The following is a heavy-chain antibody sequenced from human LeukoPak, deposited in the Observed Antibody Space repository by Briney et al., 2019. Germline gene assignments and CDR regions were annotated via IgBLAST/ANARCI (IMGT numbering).Heavy chain of an antibody. D-gene: IGHD4/OR15-4a*01. CDR1: GGSISSSSYY. CDR3: ARPVGARGWFDP. J-gene: IGHJ5*02. CDR2: IYYSGST. V-gene: IGHV4-39*01. Sequence: SETLSLTCTVSGGSISSSSYYWGWIRQPPGKGLEWIGSIYYSGSTYYNPSLKSRVTISVDTSKNQFSLKLSSVTAADTAVYYCARPVGARGWFDPWGQGTLVTVSS.